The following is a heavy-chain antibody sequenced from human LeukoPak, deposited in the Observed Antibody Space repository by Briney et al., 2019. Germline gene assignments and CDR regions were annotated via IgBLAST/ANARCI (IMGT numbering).Heavy chain of an antibody. J-gene: IGHJ5*02. CDR1: GGSVTSGGFY. D-gene: IGHD3-10*01. V-gene: IGHV4-39*01. CDR2: VYYTGST. Sequence: LETLSLTCNVSGGSVTSGGFYWGWLRQPPGKGPEWIATVYYTGSTYYNPSLKSRVTISIDTSKNQFSLRLTSVTATDTAVYYCVRHSGSGSLSRPFDPWGQGTLVTVSS. CDR3: VRHSGSGSLSRPFDP.